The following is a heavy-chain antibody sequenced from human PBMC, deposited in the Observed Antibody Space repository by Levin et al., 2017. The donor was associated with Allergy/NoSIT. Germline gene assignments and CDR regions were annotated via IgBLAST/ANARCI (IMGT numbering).Heavy chain of an antibody. V-gene: IGHV4-34*01. D-gene: IGHD5-12*01. J-gene: IGHJ4*02. CDR3: ASTVTWRRGYSGYDRTYYFDY. CDR1: GGSFSGYY. CDR2: INHSGST. Sequence: PSETLSLTCAVYGGSFSGYYWSWIRQPPGKGLEWIGEINHSGSTNYNPSLKSRVTISVDTSKNQFSLKLSSVTAADTAVYYCASTVTWRRGYSGYDRTYYFDYWGQGTLVTVSS.